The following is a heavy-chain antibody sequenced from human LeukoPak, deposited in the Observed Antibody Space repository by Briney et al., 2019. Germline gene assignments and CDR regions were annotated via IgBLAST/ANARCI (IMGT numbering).Heavy chain of an antibody. Sequence: GESLKSSCKGSGYSLTSYWISWVRQMPGKGLEWMGRIDPSDSYTNYSPSFQGHVTISADKSISTAYLQWSSLKASDTAMYYCARSPEPVEMATIVHFDYWGQGTLVTVSS. V-gene: IGHV5-10-1*01. D-gene: IGHD5-24*01. CDR1: GYSLTSYW. CDR3: ARSPEPVEMATIVHFDY. J-gene: IGHJ4*02. CDR2: IDPSDSYT.